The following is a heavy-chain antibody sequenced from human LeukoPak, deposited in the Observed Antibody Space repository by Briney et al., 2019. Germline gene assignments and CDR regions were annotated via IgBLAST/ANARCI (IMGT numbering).Heavy chain of an antibody. CDR1: GYTFGTHW. D-gene: IGHD4-23*01. V-gene: IGHV1-3*03. CDR2: INAGNGNT. CDR3: ARERWVPYFDY. J-gene: IGHJ4*02. Sequence: GASVKVSCKASGYTFGTHWMHWVRQAPGQRLEWMGWINAGNGNTKYSQEFQGRVTITRDTSASTAYMELSSLRSEDMAVYYCARERWVPYFDYWGQGTLVTVSS.